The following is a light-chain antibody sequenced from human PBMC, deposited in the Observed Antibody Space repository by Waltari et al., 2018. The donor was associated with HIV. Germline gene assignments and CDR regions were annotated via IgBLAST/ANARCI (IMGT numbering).Light chain of an antibody. V-gene: IGKV3-11*01. CDR1: QSVSSY. CDR3: QQRKNWPPSVT. Sequence: EIVLTPSPGTLSLSPGEGATLSCRASQSVSSYVAWYQHKPGQAPRLLIYDASKRATGIPARFSGSGSGTYFTLTISSLEPEDFAVYYCQQRKNWPPSVTFGGGTRVEI. CDR2: DAS. J-gene: IGKJ4*01.